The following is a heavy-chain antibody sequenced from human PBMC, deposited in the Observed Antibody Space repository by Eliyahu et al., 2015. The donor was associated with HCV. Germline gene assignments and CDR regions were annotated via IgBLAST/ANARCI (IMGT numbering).Heavy chain of an antibody. V-gene: IGHV5-10-1*01. J-gene: IGHJ6*02. D-gene: IGHD2-2*01. CDR2: IDPSDXYT. CDR1: GYSFTSYW. Sequence: EVQLVQSGAEVKKPGXSXRISCKGSGYSFTSYWXSWVRQMPGKGLEWMGRIDPSDXYTNYSPSFQGHVTISADKSISTAYLQWSSLKASDTAMYYCARNSHSMWDIVVVPAYGMDVWGQGTTVTVSS. CDR3: ARNSHSMWDIVVVPAYGMDV.